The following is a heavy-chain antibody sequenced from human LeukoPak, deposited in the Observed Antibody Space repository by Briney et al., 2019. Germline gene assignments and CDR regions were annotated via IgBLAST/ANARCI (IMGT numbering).Heavy chain of an antibody. Sequence: SETLSLTCTVSGGSISSYYWSWIRQPPGKGLEWIGYIYYSGSTNYNPSLKSRVTISVDTSKNQFPLKLSSVTAADTAVYYCARHNYRGAYDAFDIWGQGTMVTVSS. J-gene: IGHJ3*02. CDR3: ARHNYRGAYDAFDI. CDR1: GGSISSYY. CDR2: IYYSGST. V-gene: IGHV4-59*08. D-gene: IGHD4-11*01.